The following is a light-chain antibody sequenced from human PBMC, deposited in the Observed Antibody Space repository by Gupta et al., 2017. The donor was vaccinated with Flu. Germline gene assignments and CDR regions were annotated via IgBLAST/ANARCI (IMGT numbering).Light chain of an antibody. V-gene: IGLV1-51*01. J-gene: IGLJ1*01. CDR3: GSWDNSLSAYV. CDR2: DNN. Sequence: VTISCSGGSSNIANNYVSWYQQLPGTAPKLLIYDNNKRPSGIPDRFSGSKSGTSATLGITGLQTGDETDYYCGSWDNSLSAYVFGTGTEVTGL. CDR1: SSNIANNY.